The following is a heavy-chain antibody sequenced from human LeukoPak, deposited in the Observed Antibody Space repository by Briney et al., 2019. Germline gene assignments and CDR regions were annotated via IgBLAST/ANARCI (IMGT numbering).Heavy chain of an antibody. CDR2: IYYSGGT. D-gene: IGHD3-22*01. CDR1: GGSISSYY. V-gene: IGHV4-59*01. Sequence: PSETLSLTCTVSGGSISSYYWTWIRQPPGKGLEWIGYIYYSGGTNYNPSLKSRVTISVGTSKNQFSLRLSSVTAADTAVYYCARVRNYYDTSGYYALDSWGQGTLVTVSS. J-gene: IGHJ4*02. CDR3: ARVRNYYDTSGYYALDS.